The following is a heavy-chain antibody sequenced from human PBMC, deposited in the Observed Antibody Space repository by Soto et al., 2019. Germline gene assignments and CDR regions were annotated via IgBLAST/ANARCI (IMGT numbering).Heavy chain of an antibody. D-gene: IGHD1-26*01. CDR1: GASITYGGYS. V-gene: IGHV4-30-2*01. Sequence: PSETLSLTCTVSGASITYGGYSWSWIRQTPGKGLEWIGYINHLETTFYNPSFESRLSLSIDRAKNQLSLNLNSMSAADRAVYFCARGGGSDSFDYWGQGILVTVSS. J-gene: IGHJ4*02. CDR3: ARGGGSDSFDY. CDR2: INHLETT.